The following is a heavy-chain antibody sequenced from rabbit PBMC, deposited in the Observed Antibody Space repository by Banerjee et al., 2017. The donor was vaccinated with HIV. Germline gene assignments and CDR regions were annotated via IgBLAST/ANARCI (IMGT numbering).Heavy chain of an antibody. CDR1: GFSFSSCYY. V-gene: IGHV1S40*01. D-gene: IGHD6-1*01. CDR2: IYTGSWGSP. J-gene: IGHJ4*01. Sequence: QSLEESGGDLVKPGASLTLTCTASGFSFSSCYYMCWVRMAPGKGLEWIACIYTGSWGSPYYASWAEGRFTISKTSSTTATLQMTSLTAADTATYFCARDGYAGYGYAGYYFNLWGTGTLVTVS. CDR3: ARDGYAGYGYAGYYFNL.